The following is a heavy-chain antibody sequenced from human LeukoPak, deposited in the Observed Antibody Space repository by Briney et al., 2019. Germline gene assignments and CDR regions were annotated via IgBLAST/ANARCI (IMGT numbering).Heavy chain of an antibody. Sequence: GRSLRLSCEASGRTIGLYGMFWVRQAPGKGLEWVAAIWFDGSNKYYADSVKGRFTISRDNSRNTVLLQMDSLSAEDTAVYYCAREKYEGSGSHYFALDVWGQGTMVIVSS. CDR2: IWFDGSNK. V-gene: IGHV3-33*07. CDR3: AREKYEGSGSHYFALDV. D-gene: IGHD3-10*01. CDR1: GRTIGLYG. J-gene: IGHJ6*02.